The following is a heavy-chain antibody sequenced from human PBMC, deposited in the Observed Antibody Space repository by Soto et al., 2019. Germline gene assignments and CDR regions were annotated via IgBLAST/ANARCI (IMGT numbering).Heavy chain of an antibody. V-gene: IGHV4-59*08. D-gene: IGHD2-21*02. Sequence: PSETLSLTCTVSGASISNYYWSWIRQPPGKELEWIGHISYSGYPDYNPSLNSRVTISADTSKNQFSLKLTSVTAADTAVYYCATLTAPTDYWGQGSLVTVSS. CDR1: GASISNYY. J-gene: IGHJ4*02. CDR2: ISYSGYP. CDR3: ATLTAPTDY.